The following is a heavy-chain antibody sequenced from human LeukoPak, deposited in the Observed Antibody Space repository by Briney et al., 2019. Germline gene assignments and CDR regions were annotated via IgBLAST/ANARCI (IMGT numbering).Heavy chain of an antibody. CDR1: GYTFTSDG. CDR3: ARESSPPHYDFWSGYYYYGMDV. CDR2: ISAYNGNR. J-gene: IGHJ6*02. D-gene: IGHD3-3*01. V-gene: IGHV1-18*01. Sequence: ASVKVSCKASGYTFTSDGISWVRQAPGQGLEWMGWISAYNGNRNYAQKFQGRVTMTRNTSISTAYMELSSLRSEDTAVYYCARESSPPHYDFWSGYYYYGMDVWGQGTTVTVSS.